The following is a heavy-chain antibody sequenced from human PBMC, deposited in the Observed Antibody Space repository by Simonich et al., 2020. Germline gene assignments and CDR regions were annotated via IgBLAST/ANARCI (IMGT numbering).Heavy chain of an antibody. CDR2: SLPNLGIA. CDR1: GGTFSSYA. J-gene: IGHJ4*02. D-gene: IGHD3-10*01. Sequence: QVQLVQSGAEVKKPGSSVKVSCKASGGTFSSYAISWVRQALGQGLEWMGGSLPNLGIANNSQTSQGRVTITADKSTSTAYMELSSLRSEDTAVYYCARTNTMRELDTMVRGVDYFDYWGQGTLVTVSS. CDR3: ARTNTMRELDTMVRGVDYFDY. V-gene: IGHV1-69*09.